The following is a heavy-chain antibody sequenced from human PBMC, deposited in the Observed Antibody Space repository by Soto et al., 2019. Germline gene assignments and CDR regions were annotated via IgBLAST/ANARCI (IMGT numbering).Heavy chain of an antibody. D-gene: IGHD3-16*02. CDR1: GFTFSSYA. V-gene: IGHV3-30*18. CDR3: AKALGELSPESYDY. Sequence: QVQLVESGGGVVQPGRSLRLSCAASGFTFSSYAMHWVRQAPGKGLEWVAVISYDGSDKYYADSVKCRFTISRDNSKHTLNLQMNRLRADDTALYYCAKALGELSPESYDYWGQGTLITVSS. J-gene: IGHJ4*02. CDR2: ISYDGSDK.